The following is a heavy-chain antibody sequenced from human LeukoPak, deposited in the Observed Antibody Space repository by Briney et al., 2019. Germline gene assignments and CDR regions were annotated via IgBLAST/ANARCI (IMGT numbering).Heavy chain of an antibody. J-gene: IGHJ4*02. Sequence: SETLSLTCAVYGGSFSGYYWSWIRQPPGKGLEWIGEINHSGSTNYNPSLKSRVTISVDTSKNQFSLKLSSVTAADTAVYYCASLNWSSTTYYFDYWGQGTLVTVSS. CDR3: ASLNWSSTTYYFDY. CDR2: INHSGST. V-gene: IGHV4-34*01. D-gene: IGHD1-1*01. CDR1: GGSFSGYY.